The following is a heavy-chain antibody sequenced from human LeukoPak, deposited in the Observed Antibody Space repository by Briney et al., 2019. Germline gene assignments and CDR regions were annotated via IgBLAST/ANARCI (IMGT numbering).Heavy chain of an antibody. CDR1: GFXVSSDY. Sequence: GGSLRLSCAASGFXVSSDYISWVRQAPGKGLEWVSVIYGGGTTYYADSVKGRFTISRDNSKNTLYLQMNSLATEDTAVYYCATDHGSGSWNYYAKTFDIWGRGTMVTVSS. CDR2: IYGGGTT. V-gene: IGHV3-66*01. D-gene: IGHD3-10*01. CDR3: ATDHGSGSWNYYAKTFDI. J-gene: IGHJ3*02.